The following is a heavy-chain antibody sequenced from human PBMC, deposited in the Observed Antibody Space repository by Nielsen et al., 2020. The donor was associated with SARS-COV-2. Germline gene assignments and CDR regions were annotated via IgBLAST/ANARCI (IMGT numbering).Heavy chain of an antibody. V-gene: IGHV1-46*04. CDR2: INPRVGRT. Sequence: ASVKVSCKASGYTFINYHLHWVRQAPGQGLGWMGTINPRVGRTSYAKKLQGRVTVTRDTSTSTVYMELSSLRSEDTAMYYCARESGDVSASDVDHWGQGTLVTVSS. CDR3: ARESGDVSASDVDH. D-gene: IGHD6-6*01. CDR1: GYTFINYH. J-gene: IGHJ4*02.